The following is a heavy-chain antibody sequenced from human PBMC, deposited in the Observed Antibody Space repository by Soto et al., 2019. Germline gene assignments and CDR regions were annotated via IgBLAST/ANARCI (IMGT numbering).Heavy chain of an antibody. D-gene: IGHD1-20*01. CDR1: GGSTNSYY. CDR3: ERDPGILGSSNWFDP. Sequence: PSETLSLTCTVSGGSTNSYYWSWIRQPPGKGLEWIGYVYYSGSTKYNPSLKSRVTISIDRSKNRFSLKLNSVTAADTAVYYCERDPGILGSSNWFDPWGQGTLVTVSS. V-gene: IGHV4-59*13. J-gene: IGHJ5*02. CDR2: VYYSGST.